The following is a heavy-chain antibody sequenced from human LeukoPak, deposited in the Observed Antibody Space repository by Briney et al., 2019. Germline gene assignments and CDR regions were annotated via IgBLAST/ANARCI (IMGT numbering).Heavy chain of an antibody. CDR3: ARDPGTTGTTSGNY. Sequence: GGSLRLSCASSGFTFSDYWMSWVRQAPGKGLEWVANIKQDGSEKYYVDSVKGRFTISRDNAKNSLYLQMNSLRAEDTAVYYCARDPGTTGTTSGNYWGQGTLVTVSS. CDR1: GFTFSDYW. J-gene: IGHJ4*02. D-gene: IGHD1-1*01. V-gene: IGHV3-7*01. CDR2: IKQDGSEK.